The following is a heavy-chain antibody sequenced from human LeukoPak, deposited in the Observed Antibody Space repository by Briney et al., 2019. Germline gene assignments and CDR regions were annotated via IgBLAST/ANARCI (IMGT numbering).Heavy chain of an antibody. CDR1: DDSFSSHY. D-gene: IGHD4-17*01. J-gene: IGHJ3*02. Sequence: PSETLSLTCAVSDDSFSSHYWTRIRQPPGEGLEWIGYISYIGSTNYTPSLKSRVTISIDTSKNQFSLKLSSVTAADTAVYYCARDLVTVTKGFDIWGQGTMVSVSS. V-gene: IGHV4-59*11. CDR2: ISYIGST. CDR3: ARDLVTVTKGFDI.